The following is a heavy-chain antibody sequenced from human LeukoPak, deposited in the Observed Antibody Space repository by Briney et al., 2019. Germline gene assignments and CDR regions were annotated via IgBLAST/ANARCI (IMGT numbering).Heavy chain of an antibody. CDR1: GFTFSSSW. V-gene: IGHV3-74*01. CDR3: ARVQYCSSTSCYRGGDYYYYMDV. J-gene: IGHJ6*03. D-gene: IGHD2-2*01. CDR2: INPDGYTT. Sequence: GGSLRLSCAASGFTFSSSWMHWVRQAPGKGLVWVSRINPDGYTTAYADSVKDRFTISRDNAKNSLYLQMNSLRAEDTAVYYCARVQYCSSTSCYRGGDYYYYMDVWGKGTTVTVSS.